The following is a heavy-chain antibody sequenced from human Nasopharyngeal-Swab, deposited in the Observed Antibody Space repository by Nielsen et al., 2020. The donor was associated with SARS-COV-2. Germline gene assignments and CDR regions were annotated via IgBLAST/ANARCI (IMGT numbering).Heavy chain of an antibody. V-gene: IGHV4-34*01. CDR3: ARGAHSSSSGVGNWFDP. CDR2: INHRGST. J-gene: IGHJ5*02. D-gene: IGHD6-6*01. Sequence: WIRQPPGKGPEWIGEINHRGSTNYNPSLKSRVTISVDTSKNQFSLKLSSVTAAATAVYYCARGAHSSSSGVGNWFDPWGQGTLVTVSS.